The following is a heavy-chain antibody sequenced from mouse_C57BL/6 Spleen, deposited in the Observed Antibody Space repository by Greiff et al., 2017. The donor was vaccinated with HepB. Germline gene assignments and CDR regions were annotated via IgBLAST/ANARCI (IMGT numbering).Heavy chain of an antibody. Sequence: EVQGVESGGGLVKPGGSLKLSCAASGFTFSDYGMHWVRQAPEKGLEWVAYISSGSSTIYYADTVKGRFTISRDNAKNTLFLQMTSLRSEDTAMYYCANGAYDYDWYFDVWGTGTTVTVSS. V-gene: IGHV5-17*01. CDR1: GFTFSDYG. D-gene: IGHD2-4*01. CDR3: ANGAYDYDWYFDV. J-gene: IGHJ1*03. CDR2: ISSGSSTI.